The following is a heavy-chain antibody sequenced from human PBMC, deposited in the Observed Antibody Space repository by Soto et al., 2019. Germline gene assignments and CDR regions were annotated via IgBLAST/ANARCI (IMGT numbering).Heavy chain of an antibody. V-gene: IGHV1-69*01. CDR3: AGRYCGGGSCYPIFDY. CDR1: GGTFSSYA. Sequence: QVQLVQSGAEVKKPGSSVKVSCKASGGTFSSYAISWVRQAPGQGLEWMGGIIPIFGTANYAQKFQGRVMITADESTSTAYMELSSLRSGDTAVYYCAGRYCGGGSCYPIFDYWGQGTLVTVSS. J-gene: IGHJ4*02. D-gene: IGHD2-15*01. CDR2: IIPIFGTA.